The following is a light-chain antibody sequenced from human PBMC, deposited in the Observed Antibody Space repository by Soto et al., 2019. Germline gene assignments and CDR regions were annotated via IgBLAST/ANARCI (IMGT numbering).Light chain of an antibody. J-gene: IGLJ2*01. V-gene: IGLV1-40*01. CDR2: GDS. CDR1: SSNIGAGYD. Sequence: QLVLTQPPSVSGAPGQRVTISCTGSSSNIGAGYDVHWYQQLPGTAPKLLIYGDSTRPSGVPDRFSGSKSGTSASLAISGLQAEDEADYYCQSYDSTLSGSRVFGGGTKLTVL. CDR3: QSYDSTLSGSRV.